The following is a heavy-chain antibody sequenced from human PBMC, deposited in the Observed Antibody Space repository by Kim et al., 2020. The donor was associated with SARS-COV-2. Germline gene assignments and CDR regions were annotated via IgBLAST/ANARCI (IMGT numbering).Heavy chain of an antibody. J-gene: IGHJ4*02. CDR1: GFKFTAYD. Sequence: GGSLRLSCAASGFKFTAYDMHWVRQAPGKGLEWVSYISGSSSAIYYAASVKGRFTISRDNAKNSLYLQMNSLRAEDTAVYYCTTNGPGDDYDNWGQGTLV. V-gene: IGHV3-48*04. D-gene: IGHD3-10*01. CDR3: TTNGPGDDYDN. CDR2: ISGSSSAI.